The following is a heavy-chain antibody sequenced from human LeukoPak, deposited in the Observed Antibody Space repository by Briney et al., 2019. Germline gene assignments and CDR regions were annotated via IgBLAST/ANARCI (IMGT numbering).Heavy chain of an antibody. CDR2: INSDGSST. D-gene: IGHD5-24*01. CDR3: AKRSPQSTYYYYGMDV. V-gene: IGHV3-74*01. J-gene: IGHJ6*02. Sequence: GGSLRLSCAASGFTFSSYWMPWVRQAPGKGLVWVSRINSDGSSTSYADSVKGRFTISRDNAKNTLYLQMNSLRAEDTAVYYCAKRSPQSTYYYYGMDVWGQGTTVTVSS. CDR1: GFTFSSYW.